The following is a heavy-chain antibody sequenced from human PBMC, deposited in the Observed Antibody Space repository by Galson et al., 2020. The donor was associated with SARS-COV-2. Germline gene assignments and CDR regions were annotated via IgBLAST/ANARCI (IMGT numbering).Heavy chain of an antibody. CDR3: AKNRAPKGSTSWYYFDY. CDR2: VPYDGSNN. V-gene: IGHV3-30*02. J-gene: IGHJ4*02. CDR1: GLTFSFYG. D-gene: IGHD6-13*01. Sequence: QLGESLKISCAASGLTFSFYGMHWVRQAPGQGLEWVAYVPYDGSNNYYADSVRGRFTISRDDSKNMLYLQMNSLRAEDTAVYYCAKNRAPKGSTSWYYFDYWGQGSLVTVSS.